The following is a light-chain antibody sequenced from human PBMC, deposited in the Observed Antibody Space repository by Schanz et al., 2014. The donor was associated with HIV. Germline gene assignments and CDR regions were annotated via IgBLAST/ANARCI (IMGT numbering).Light chain of an antibody. J-gene: IGLJ2*01. CDR1: SSDVGAFNF. CDR3: SSYTGSNIVV. Sequence: QSALTQPASVSGSPGQSITISCTGTSSDVGAFNFVSWYQQHPGKAPKLMIYEVTKRPSGVPDRFSGSKSGDTASLTVSGLQAEDEADYYCSSYTGSNIVVFGGGTKLTVL. V-gene: IGLV2-8*01. CDR2: EVT.